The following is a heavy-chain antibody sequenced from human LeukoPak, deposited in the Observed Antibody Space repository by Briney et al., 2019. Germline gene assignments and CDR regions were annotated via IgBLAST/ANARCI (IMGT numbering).Heavy chain of an antibody. V-gene: IGHV3-48*02. CDR1: GFTFSSYS. Sequence: PGGSLRLSCAASGFTFSSYSMNWVRQAPGKGLEWVSYISSSSSTIYYADSVKGRFTISRDNAKNSLYLQMNSLRDEDTAVYYCARGTPLRYFDWGYPAGWDYWGQGTLVTVSS. J-gene: IGHJ4*02. CDR3: ARGTPLRYFDWGYPAGWDY. CDR2: ISSSSSTI. D-gene: IGHD3-9*01.